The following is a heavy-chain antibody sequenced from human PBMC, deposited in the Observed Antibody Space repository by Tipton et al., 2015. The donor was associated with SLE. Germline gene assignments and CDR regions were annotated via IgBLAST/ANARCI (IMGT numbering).Heavy chain of an antibody. V-gene: IGHV4-4*07. CDR2: IYSSGNT. Sequence: TLSLTCTVSGGSISAYYWSWIRQPAGKGLEWIGRIYSSGNTNYNPSLKSRVTLSVDTSQNQISLRLTSVTAADTAVYFCAREDVGFCNGGSCPYYFDFWGQGTLVTVSS. J-gene: IGHJ4*02. D-gene: IGHD2-15*01. CDR3: AREDVGFCNGGSCPYYFDF. CDR1: GGSISAYY.